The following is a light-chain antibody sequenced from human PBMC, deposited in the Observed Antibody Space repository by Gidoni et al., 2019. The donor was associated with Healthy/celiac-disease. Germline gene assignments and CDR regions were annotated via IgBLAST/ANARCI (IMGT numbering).Light chain of an antibody. CDR2: AAS. V-gene: IGKV1-39*01. CDR1: QSISSY. J-gene: IGKJ1*01. Sequence: DIQMTQSPPSLSASVGDRVTITCRASQSISSYLNWYQKKPGKATKLLIYAASSLQSGGPSRVSGSGSGTDFTLTISSLQPEDFATYYCQQSYSTPLRFGQGTKVEIK. CDR3: QQSYSTPLR.